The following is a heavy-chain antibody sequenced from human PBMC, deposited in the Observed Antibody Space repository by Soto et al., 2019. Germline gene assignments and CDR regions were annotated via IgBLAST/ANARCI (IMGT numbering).Heavy chain of an antibody. V-gene: IGHV3-53*01. J-gene: IGHJ4*02. D-gene: IGHD3-10*01. Sequence: EVQLVESGGGLIQPGGSLKLSCAASGFTVGNNYMSWVRQAPGKGLEWVSLIYSTGTTKYADSVKGRFTVPRDNAKNTLYLQMNSLSAGDTAVYYCATDGRGSGSHYNSFGYWGQGTLVTVSS. CDR1: GFTVGNNY. CDR2: IYSTGTT. CDR3: ATDGRGSGSHYNSFGY.